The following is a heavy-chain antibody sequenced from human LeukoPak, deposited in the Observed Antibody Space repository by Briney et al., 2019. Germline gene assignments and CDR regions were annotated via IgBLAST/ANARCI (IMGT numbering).Heavy chain of an antibody. Sequence: GGSLRLSCAASGFTFSNYGMHWVRQAPGKGLEWVAYIPYDGSNKYYADSVKGRFSIFRDNSRNTLFLQMDSLRPEDTAVYYCAKDWNYYGSGSYYDSWGYWGQGTLVTVSS. CDR1: GFTFSNYG. D-gene: IGHD3-10*01. J-gene: IGHJ4*02. CDR3: AKDWNYYGSGSYYDSWGY. CDR2: IPYDGSNK. V-gene: IGHV3-30*02.